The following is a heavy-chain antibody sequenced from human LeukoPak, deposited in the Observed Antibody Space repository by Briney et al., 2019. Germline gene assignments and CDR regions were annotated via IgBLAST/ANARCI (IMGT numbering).Heavy chain of an antibody. CDR2: LYYSGST. V-gene: IGHV4-39*02. CDR3: ARRYRSGYVDY. CDR1: GGSISSSSYY. J-gene: IGHJ4*02. D-gene: IGHD5-18*01. Sequence: SETLSLTCTVSGGSISSSSYYWGWIRQPPGKGLEWIGSLYYSGSTYYNPSLKSRVTILVDTSKNHFSLTLSSVTAADTAVYFCARRYRSGYVDYWGQGALVTVSS.